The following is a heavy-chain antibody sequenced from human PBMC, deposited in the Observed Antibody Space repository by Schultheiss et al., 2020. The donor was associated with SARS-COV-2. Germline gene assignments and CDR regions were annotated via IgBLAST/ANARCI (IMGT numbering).Heavy chain of an antibody. CDR2: ISWNSGSI. CDR3: AKDLLAFYYFDY. J-gene: IGHJ4*02. V-gene: IGHV3-9*01. Sequence: GGSMRLSCAASGFTFDDYAMHWVRQAPGKGLEWVSGISWNSGSIGYADSVKGRFTISRDNSKNTLYLQMNSLRAEDTAIYYCAKDLLAFYYFDYWGQGTLVTVSS. CDR1: GFTFDDYA.